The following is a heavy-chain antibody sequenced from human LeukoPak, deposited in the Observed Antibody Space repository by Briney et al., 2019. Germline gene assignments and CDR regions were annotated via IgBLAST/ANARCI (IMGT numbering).Heavy chain of an antibody. CDR2: ISGSGGST. D-gene: IGHD7-27*01. CDR3: AKGNWGPLYYFDY. CDR1: GFTFSSYA. J-gene: IGHJ4*02. Sequence: GGSLRLSCAASGFTFSSYAMSWVRQAPGKGLEWVSGISGSGGSTSYADSVEGRFTISRDNSKNTLSLQMNSLKVEDSAVYYCAKGNWGPLYYFDYWGQGTLVTVSS. V-gene: IGHV3-23*01.